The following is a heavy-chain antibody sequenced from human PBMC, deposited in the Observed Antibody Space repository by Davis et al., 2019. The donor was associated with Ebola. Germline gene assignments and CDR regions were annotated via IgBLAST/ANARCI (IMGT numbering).Heavy chain of an antibody. V-gene: IGHV4-34*01. CDR2: INHSGST. Sequence: MPGGSLRLSCAVYGGSFSGYYWSWIRQPPGKGLEWIGEINHSGSTNYNPSLKSRVTISVDTSKNQFSLKLSSVTAADTAVYYCARDDAHSGSYIDSWGQGTLVTVSS. D-gene: IGHD1-26*01. CDR3: ARDDAHSGSYIDS. CDR1: GGSFSGYY. J-gene: IGHJ4*02.